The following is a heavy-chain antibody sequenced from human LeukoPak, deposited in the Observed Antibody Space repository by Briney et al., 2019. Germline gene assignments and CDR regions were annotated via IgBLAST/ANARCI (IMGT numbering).Heavy chain of an antibody. CDR2: INPDSGGT. CDR3: ARAKEQTIAARYFDY. J-gene: IGHJ4*02. Sequence: AASVKVYCKASGYTFTDYYIHWVRQAPGQGLEWIGRINPDSGGTNSAQKFQGRVTMTRDTSISTAYIELSSLRSDDTAVYYCARAKEQTIAARYFDYWGQGTLVTVSS. CDR1: GYTFTDYY. V-gene: IGHV1-2*06. D-gene: IGHD6-6*01.